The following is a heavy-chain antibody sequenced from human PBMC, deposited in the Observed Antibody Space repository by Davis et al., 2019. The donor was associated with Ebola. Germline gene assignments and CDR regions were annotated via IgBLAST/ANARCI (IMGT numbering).Heavy chain of an antibody. CDR3: AKDHVRDGVWDFDG. CDR2: ILGSAKKT. Sequence: GESLKISCAASGFTVSSNYMRWVRQAPGKGLQWVSSILGSAKKTYYSDSAKGRFTISRDQSKNTVFLDMNSLRSDDTAVYYCAKDHVRDGVWDFDGWGQGTPVTVSS. V-gene: IGHV3-23*05. D-gene: IGHD2-8*01. J-gene: IGHJ4*02. CDR1: GFTVSSNY.